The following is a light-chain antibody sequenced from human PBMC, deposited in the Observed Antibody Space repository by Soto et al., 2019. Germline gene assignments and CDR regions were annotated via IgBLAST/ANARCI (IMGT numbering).Light chain of an antibody. CDR3: QQYNNWPPWT. CDR1: QSVGSN. CDR2: GAS. Sequence: EILMTQSPATLSVSPGERATLSCRASQSVGSNLAWYQQKPGQAPRFLIYGASTRATGIPARFSGSGSGTEFTLTISSLQSEDFAVYYCQQYNNWPPWTFGQGTKVEIK. V-gene: IGKV3-15*01. J-gene: IGKJ1*01.